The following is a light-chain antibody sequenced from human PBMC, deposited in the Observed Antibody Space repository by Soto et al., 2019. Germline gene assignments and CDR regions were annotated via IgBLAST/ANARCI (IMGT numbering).Light chain of an antibody. J-gene: IGKJ2*01. CDR1: QSVSSNY. CDR2: GAS. CDR3: QQYGSSPYT. V-gene: IGKV3-20*01. Sequence: EIVLTQSPGTLSLSPGERATLSCRASQSVSSNYLAWYQQKPGQTPRLLIYGASSRATGIPDRFSGSGSGTDFPLTISRLEPEVFAVYYCQQYGSSPYTFGQGTKLEIK.